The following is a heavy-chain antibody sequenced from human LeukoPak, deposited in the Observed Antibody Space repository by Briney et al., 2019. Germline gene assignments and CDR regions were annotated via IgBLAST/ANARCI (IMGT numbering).Heavy chain of an antibody. J-gene: IGHJ4*02. Sequence: GGSLRLSCSVSGFTFSAYVMHWVRQAPGKGLEYVSAISSNGDNTYYADSVKGRFTISRGNSKNTLYLQMSSLRADDTAVYYCVRGTGYWGQGTLVTVSS. CDR1: GFTFSAYV. V-gene: IGHV3-64D*06. CDR2: ISSNGDNT. CDR3: VRGTGY.